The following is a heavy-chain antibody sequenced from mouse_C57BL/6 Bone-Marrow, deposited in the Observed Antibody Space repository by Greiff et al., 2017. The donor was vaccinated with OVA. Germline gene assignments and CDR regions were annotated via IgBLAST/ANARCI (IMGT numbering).Heavy chain of an antibody. CDR1: GFTFSSYA. V-gene: IGHV5-4*03. Sequence: EVKLVESGGGLVKPGGSLKLSCAASGFTFSSYAMSWVRQTPEKRLEWVATISDGGSYTYYPDNVKGRFTISRDNAKNNLYLQMSHLKSEDTAMYYCASDYYGSSPFDYWGQGTTLTVSS. J-gene: IGHJ2*01. CDR2: ISDGGSYT. D-gene: IGHD1-1*01. CDR3: ASDYYGSSPFDY.